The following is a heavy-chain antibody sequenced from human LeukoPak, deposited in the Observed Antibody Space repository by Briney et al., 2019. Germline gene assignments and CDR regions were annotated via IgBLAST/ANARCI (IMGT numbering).Heavy chain of an antibody. CDR3: ARNLFDSNAYYSPADY. D-gene: IGHD3-22*01. Sequence: ASVKVSCKASGYTFTDYYIHWVRQAPGQRFEWMGRINPNTGGTNYAQKFQGRVTMTRDTSMSTAYMEVSSLTSDDTAVYYCARNLFDSNAYYSPADYWGQGTLVTVAS. J-gene: IGHJ4*02. CDR1: GYTFTDYY. V-gene: IGHV1-2*06. CDR2: INPNTGGT.